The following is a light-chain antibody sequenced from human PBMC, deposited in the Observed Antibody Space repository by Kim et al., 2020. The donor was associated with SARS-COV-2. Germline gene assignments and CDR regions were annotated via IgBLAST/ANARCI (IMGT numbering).Light chain of an antibody. J-gene: IGLJ3*02. CDR3: QVWNSGSVHWV. CDR1: NIGSKS. V-gene: IGLV3-21*04. CDR2: YDS. Sequence: SYELTQPPSVSVAPGKTARITCGGNNIGSKSVHWYQHKPGQAPVLVIFYDSDRPSGIPERFSGSNSGNTATLTISTVEAVDEADYYCQVWNSGSVHWVLGGGTQLT.